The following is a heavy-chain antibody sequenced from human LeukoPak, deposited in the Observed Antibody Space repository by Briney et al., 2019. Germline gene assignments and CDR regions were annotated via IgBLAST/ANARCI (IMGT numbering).Heavy chain of an antibody. D-gene: IGHD6-13*01. J-gene: IGHJ6*02. CDR3: ARGGNMIAASGRAAYYSMDV. Sequence: ASVKVSCKTSGYTFTNYYMHWVRQAPGQGLEWMGIINPSGGSTSYAQKFQGRVTMTRDTSTSTVYMELSSPRSEDTAVYYCARGGNMIAASGRAAYYSMDVWGQGTTVTVSS. CDR2: INPSGGST. V-gene: IGHV1-46*01. CDR1: GYTFTNYY.